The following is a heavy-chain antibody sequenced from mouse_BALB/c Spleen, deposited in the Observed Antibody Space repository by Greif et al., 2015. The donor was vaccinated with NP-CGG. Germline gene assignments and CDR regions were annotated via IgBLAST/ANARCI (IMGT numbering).Heavy chain of an antibody. D-gene: IGHD2-10*02. V-gene: IGHV1-67*01. CDR1: GYTFTDYA. CDR2: ISTYYGNT. CDR3: ASGYGKGYAMDY. J-gene: IGHJ4*01. Sequence: VKLMESGPELVRPGVSVKISCKGSGYTFTDYAMHWVKQSHAKSLEWIGVISTYYGNTNYNQKFKGKATMTVDKSSSTAYMELAKLTSEDSAIYYCASGYGKGYAMDYWGQGTLVTVSS.